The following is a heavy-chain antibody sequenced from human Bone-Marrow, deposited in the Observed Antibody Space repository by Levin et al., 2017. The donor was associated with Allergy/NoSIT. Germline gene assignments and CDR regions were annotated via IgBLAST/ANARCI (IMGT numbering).Heavy chain of an antibody. D-gene: IGHD6-19*01. CDR1: GVSINNYF. V-gene: IGHV4-4*08. CDR2: IYSTASS. Sequence: SETLSLTCNVSGVSINNYFWSWIRQPPGKGLEWIGYIYSTASSSYNPSLKNRVTMSLETSNNHVSLKLRSVTAADTAVYYCERAGYWESSVWYETKDYAMEFWGQGTTVTVSS. CDR3: ERAGYWESSVWYETKDYAMEF. J-gene: IGHJ6*02.